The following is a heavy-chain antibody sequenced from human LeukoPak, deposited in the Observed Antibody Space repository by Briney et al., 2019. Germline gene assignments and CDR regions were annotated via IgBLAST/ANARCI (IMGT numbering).Heavy chain of an antibody. Sequence: SETLSLTCTVSGGSISSGSYYWSWIRQPAGKRLEWIGRIYTSGSTNYNPSLKSRVTISVDTSKNQFSLKLSSVTAADTAVYYCARDRVVRGVIFPEGSFDYWGQGTLVTVSS. V-gene: IGHV4-61*02. D-gene: IGHD3-10*01. CDR1: GGSISSGSYY. CDR3: ARDRVVRGVIFPEGSFDY. J-gene: IGHJ4*02. CDR2: IYTSGST.